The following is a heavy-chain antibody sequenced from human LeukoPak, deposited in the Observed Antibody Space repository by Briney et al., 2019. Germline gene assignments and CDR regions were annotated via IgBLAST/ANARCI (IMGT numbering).Heavy chain of an antibody. CDR3: ARGGDSSGYNYFDY. CDR1: GGSISSYY. V-gene: IGHV4-59*01. J-gene: IGHJ4*02. D-gene: IGHD3-22*01. CDR2: IYYSGST. Sequence: SETLSLTCTVSGGSISSYYWSWIRQPPGKGLEWIGYIYYSGSTNYNPSLKSRVTISVDTSKNQFSLKLSSVTAADTAVYYCARGGDSSGYNYFDYWGQGTLVTVSS.